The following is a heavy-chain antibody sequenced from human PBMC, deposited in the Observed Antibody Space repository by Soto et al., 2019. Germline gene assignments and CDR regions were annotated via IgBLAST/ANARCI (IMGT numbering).Heavy chain of an antibody. CDR3: AKDGEGPIAAAGMWYYGMEV. V-gene: IGHV3-30*18. D-gene: IGHD6-13*01. Sequence: SLRLSCAASGFTFSSYGMHWVRQSPGNGLEWVAVISYDGSNKYYADSVKGRFTISRDNSKNTLYLQMNSMRAEDTAVYYCAKDGEGPIAAAGMWYYGMEVWGQGTTVTVSS. CDR1: GFTFSSYG. CDR2: ISYDGSNK. J-gene: IGHJ6*02.